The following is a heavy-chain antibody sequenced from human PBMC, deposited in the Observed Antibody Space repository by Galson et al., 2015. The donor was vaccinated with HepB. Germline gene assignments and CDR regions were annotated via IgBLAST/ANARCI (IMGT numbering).Heavy chain of an antibody. J-gene: IGHJ4*02. Sequence: GYYWSWIRQHPGKGLEWIGYIYYSGSTYYNPSLKSRVTISVDTTKNQFSLKLSSVTAADTAVYYCATSRYDILTGPYYWGQGTLVTVSS. CDR2: IYYSGST. CDR3: ATSRYDILTGPYY. V-gene: IGHV4-31*02. CDR1: GYY. D-gene: IGHD3-9*01.